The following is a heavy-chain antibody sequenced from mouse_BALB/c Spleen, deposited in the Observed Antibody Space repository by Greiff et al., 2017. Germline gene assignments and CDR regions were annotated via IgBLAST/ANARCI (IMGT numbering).Heavy chain of an antibody. CDR2: ILPGSGNT. D-gene: IGHD4-1*01. CDR3: ARVETGIWYFDV. J-gene: IGHJ1*01. CDR1: GYTFSSYW. V-gene: IGHV1-9*01. Sequence: QVQLQQSGAELMKPGASVKISCKATGYTFSSYWIEWVKQRPGHGLEWIGEILPGSGNTNYNEKFKGKATFTADTSSNTAYMQLSSLTSEDSAVYYCARVETGIWYFDVWGAGTTVTVSS.